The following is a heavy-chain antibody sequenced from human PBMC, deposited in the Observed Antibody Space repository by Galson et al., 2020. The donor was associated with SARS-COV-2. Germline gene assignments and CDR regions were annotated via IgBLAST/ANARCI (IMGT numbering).Heavy chain of an antibody. CDR2: IHTSGST. Sequence: SETLSLTCIVSVASISSGNHYWGWIRQPAGKGLEWIGRIHTSGSTNYNPSLTSRVSISLDTSRNQFSLKLSSVTAADTAIYDCVRSMALDYWGQGILVTVSS. V-gene: IGHV4-61*02. J-gene: IGHJ4*02. D-gene: IGHD3-10*01. CDR1: VASISSGNHY. CDR3: VRSMALDY.